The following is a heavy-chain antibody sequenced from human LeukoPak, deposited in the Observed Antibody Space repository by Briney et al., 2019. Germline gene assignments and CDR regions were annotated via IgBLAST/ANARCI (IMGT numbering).Heavy chain of an antibody. CDR3: AKDIAQGYTFGSIEQDY. CDR1: GFTFSNYG. D-gene: IGHD5-18*01. J-gene: IGHJ4*02. Sequence: GGSLRLSCAASGFTFSNYGIHWVRQAPGKGLEWVSAISESGSGTYYADSVKGRFTISRDNSKDTLSLQMNSLRAEDTAVYYCAKDIAQGYTFGSIEQDYWGQGTLVTVSS. V-gene: IGHV3-23*01. CDR2: ISESGSGT.